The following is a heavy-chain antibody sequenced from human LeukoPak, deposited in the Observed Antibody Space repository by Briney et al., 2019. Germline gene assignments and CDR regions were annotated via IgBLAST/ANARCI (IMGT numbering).Heavy chain of an antibody. CDR1: GITFSTYG. CDR2: ISFDGNNK. J-gene: IGHJ4*02. CDR3: AKPYDRSGFYFDY. Sequence: PGGSLRLSCAASGITFSTYGMHWVGKPPAKGLEWGAVISFDGNNKYYADSVKGRFTISRDNSKNTLYLQMNSLRAEDTAVYYCAKPYDRSGFYFDYWGQGTLVTVSS. V-gene: IGHV3-30*18. D-gene: IGHD3-22*01.